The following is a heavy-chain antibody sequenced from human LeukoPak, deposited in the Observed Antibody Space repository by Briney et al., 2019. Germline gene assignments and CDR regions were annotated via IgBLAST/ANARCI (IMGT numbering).Heavy chain of an antibody. CDR3: ARDRDVPAIGMDV. V-gene: IGHV3-21*06. J-gene: IGHJ6*02. CDR2: ISSSSSYM. Sequence: GGSLRLSCAASGFTFSSYTMNWVRQAPGKGLEWVSSISSSSSYMYYADSVSGRFTISRDNAKNSLYLQMNSLRAEDTAVYYCARDRDVPAIGMDVWGQGTTVTVSS. CDR1: GFTFSSYT.